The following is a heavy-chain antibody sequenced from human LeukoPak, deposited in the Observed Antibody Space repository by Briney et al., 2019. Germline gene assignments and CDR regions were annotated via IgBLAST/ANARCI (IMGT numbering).Heavy chain of an antibody. Sequence: PGGSLRLSCAAPGFTFSSYSMNWVRQAPGKGLEWVSSISSSSSYIYYADSVKGRFTISRDNAKNSLYLQMNSLRAEDTAVYYCARDRGYCSSTSCYYPTRSSGLDAFDIWGQGTMVTVSS. CDR3: ARDRGYCSSTSCYYPTRSSGLDAFDI. J-gene: IGHJ3*02. D-gene: IGHD2-2*01. CDR1: GFTFSSYS. CDR2: ISSSSSYI. V-gene: IGHV3-21*01.